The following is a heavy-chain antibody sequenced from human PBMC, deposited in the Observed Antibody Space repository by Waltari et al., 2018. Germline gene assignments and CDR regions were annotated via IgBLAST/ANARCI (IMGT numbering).Heavy chain of an antibody. Sequence: QVQLVESGGGVVQPGRSLRLSCAASGFTFRSYAMPWVRQAPGKGLEWVAVISYDGSNKYYADSVKGRFTISRDNSKNTLYLQMNSLRAEDTAVYYCARVRYSYEITDYFDYWGQGTLVTVSS. D-gene: IGHD3-9*01. V-gene: IGHV3-30-3*01. CDR3: ARVRYSYEITDYFDY. CDR1: GFTFRSYA. CDR2: ISYDGSNK. J-gene: IGHJ4*02.